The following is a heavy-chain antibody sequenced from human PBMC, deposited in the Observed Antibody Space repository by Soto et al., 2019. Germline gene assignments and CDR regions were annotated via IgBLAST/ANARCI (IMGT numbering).Heavy chain of an antibody. D-gene: IGHD3-3*01. CDR1: GGSVSSGSYY. CDR3: AARSLRFLEWFGPGENYYYYGMDV. CDR2: IYYSGST. J-gene: IGHJ6*02. V-gene: IGHV4-61*01. Sequence: PSETLSLTCTVSGGSVSSGSYYWSWIRQPPGKGLEWIGYIYYSGSTNYNPSLKSRVTISVDTSKNQFSLKLSSVTAADTAVYYCAARSLRFLEWFGPGENYYYYGMDVWGQGTTVTVSS.